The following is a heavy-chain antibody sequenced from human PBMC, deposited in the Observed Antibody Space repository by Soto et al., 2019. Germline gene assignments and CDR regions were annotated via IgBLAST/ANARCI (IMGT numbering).Heavy chain of an antibody. CDR2: IPNTENKK. CDR3: ARTAGGRVRGVLDI. J-gene: IGHJ3*02. Sequence: QVHLEESGGGVVQPGTSLRLSCVASGFTFSSYGMHWVRQAPGKGLEWVAVIPNTENKKYYADSVKGRFTISRDNSQNTLILQMDSLMSEDTAMYYCARTAGGRVRGVLDIWGQGTMVTVS. V-gene: IGHV3-30-3*01. D-gene: IGHD6-13*01. CDR1: GFTFSSYG.